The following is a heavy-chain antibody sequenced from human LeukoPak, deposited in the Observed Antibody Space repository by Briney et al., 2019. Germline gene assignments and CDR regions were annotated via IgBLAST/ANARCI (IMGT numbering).Heavy chain of an antibody. D-gene: IGHD3-22*01. J-gene: IGHJ5*02. CDR3: ARDKLSKWFVFWFGP. CDR1: GFIFSNYW. CDR2: IKESGSEK. V-gene: IGHV3-7*01. Sequence: PGGSLRLSCAASGFIFSNYWMSWVRQAPGKGLEWVANIKESGSEKDYVDSVKGRFSISRDNAKNSLYLQMNGLRAEDTAVYYFARDKLSKWFVFWFGPWGQGTLVTVS.